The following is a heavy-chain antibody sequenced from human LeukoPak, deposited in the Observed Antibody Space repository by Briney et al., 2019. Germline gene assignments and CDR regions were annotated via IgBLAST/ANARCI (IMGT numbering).Heavy chain of an antibody. CDR2: ISGSGGST. J-gene: IGHJ4*02. Sequence: PGGSLRLSCAASGFTFSSYAMSWVRQAPGKGLEWVSAISGSGGSTYYADSVKGRSTISRDNSKNTLYLQMNSLRAEDTAVYYCAITPSYYYGSGSPLNWGQGTLVTVSS. D-gene: IGHD3-10*01. V-gene: IGHV3-23*01. CDR1: GFTFSSYA. CDR3: AITPSYYYGSGSPLN.